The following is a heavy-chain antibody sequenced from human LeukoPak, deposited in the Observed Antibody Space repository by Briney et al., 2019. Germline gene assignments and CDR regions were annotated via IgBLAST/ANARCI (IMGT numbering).Heavy chain of an antibody. V-gene: IGHV3-30*04. CDR3: ARPSANY. CDR1: GFTFSSYA. J-gene: IGHJ4*02. CDR2: ISYDGSNK. Sequence: PGRSLRLSCAASGFTFSSYAMHCVRHAPGKGLEWVAVISYDGSNKYYADSVKGRFTISRDNSKNTLYLQMNGLRAEDTAVYYCARPSANYWGQGTLVTVSS.